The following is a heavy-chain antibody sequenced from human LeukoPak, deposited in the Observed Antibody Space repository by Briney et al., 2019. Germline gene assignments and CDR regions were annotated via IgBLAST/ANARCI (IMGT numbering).Heavy chain of an antibody. D-gene: IGHD5-12*01. CDR1: GGSISSNSYY. Sequence: SETLSLTCTVSGGSISSNSYYWGWIRQPPGKGLEWIGSIYYSGSTYYNPSLKSRVTISVDTSKNQFSLKLSSVTAADTAVYYCARDATKYYYYYYMDVWGKGTTVTISS. CDR3: ARDATKYYYYYYMDV. V-gene: IGHV4-39*07. CDR2: IYYSGST. J-gene: IGHJ6*03.